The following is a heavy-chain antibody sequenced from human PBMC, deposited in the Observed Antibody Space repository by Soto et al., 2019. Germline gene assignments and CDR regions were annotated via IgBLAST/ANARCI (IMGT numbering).Heavy chain of an antibody. D-gene: IGHD2-21*01. Sequence: SETLSLTCTVSGGYISSNIYYWGWIRQPPGKGLEWIGNIHYSGSTYYDSSLKSRVTISVDTSKNQFSLKLTSVNTADTAIYYCTRGGDPYKTGHWGQGTLVTVSS. CDR2: IHYSGST. CDR1: GGYISSNIYY. CDR3: TRGGDPYKTGH. V-gene: IGHV4-39*07. J-gene: IGHJ4*02.